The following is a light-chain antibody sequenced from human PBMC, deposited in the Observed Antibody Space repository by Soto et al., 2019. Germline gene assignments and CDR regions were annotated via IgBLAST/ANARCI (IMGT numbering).Light chain of an antibody. CDR1: QSISSY. V-gene: IGKV1-39*01. J-gene: IGKJ1*01. CDR2: AAS. Sequence: DIEMTQAPSSLSASVGDRVTITCCASQSISSYLNRYQQNPGKAPKLLICAASSLQSGVPSRFSGSGSGTDFTLTISSLQPEDFATYYCQQSDSPPWTFGQGTKADNK. CDR3: QQSDSPPWT.